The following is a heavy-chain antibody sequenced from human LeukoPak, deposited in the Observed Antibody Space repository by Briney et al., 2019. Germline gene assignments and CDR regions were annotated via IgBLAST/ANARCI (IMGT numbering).Heavy chain of an antibody. CDR1: GFTFGDYA. D-gene: IGHD5-18*01. J-gene: IGHJ2*01. CDR2: IRSKAYGGTT. Sequence: PGRSLRLSCTASGFTFGDYAMSWFRQAPGKGLEWVGFIRSKAYGGTTEYAASVKGRFTISRDDSKSIAYLQMNSLKTEDTAVYYCTRGGYSYALYWYFDLWGRGTLVTVSS. CDR3: TRGGYSYALYWYFDL. V-gene: IGHV3-49*03.